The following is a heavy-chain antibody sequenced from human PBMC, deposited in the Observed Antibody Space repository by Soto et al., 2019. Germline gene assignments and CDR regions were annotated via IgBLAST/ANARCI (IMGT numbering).Heavy chain of an antibody. CDR2: IYYSGST. CDR3: ARESGQWPYFDY. Sequence: QVQLQESGPGLVKPSQTLSLTCTVSGGSISSGGYYWSWIRQHPGKGLEWIGYIYYSGSTYYNPSLKSRVTISVDTSNNQYSLKLRSVTAADTAVYYCARESGQWPYFDYWGQGTLLTVSS. D-gene: IGHD6-19*01. CDR1: GGSISSGGYY. J-gene: IGHJ4*02. V-gene: IGHV4-31*03.